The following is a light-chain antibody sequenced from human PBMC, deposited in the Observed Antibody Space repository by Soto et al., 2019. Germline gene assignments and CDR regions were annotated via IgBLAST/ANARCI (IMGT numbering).Light chain of an antibody. Sequence: DIQMTQSPSTLSASVGDRVTITCRASQSISSWLAWYQQKPRKAPKLLIYDASSLESGVPSRFSGSGSGTEFTLTISSLQPDDFATYYCQQYNSYSVYTFGQGTKVDIK. CDR2: DAS. CDR3: QQYNSYSVYT. V-gene: IGKV1-5*01. J-gene: IGKJ2*01. CDR1: QSISSW.